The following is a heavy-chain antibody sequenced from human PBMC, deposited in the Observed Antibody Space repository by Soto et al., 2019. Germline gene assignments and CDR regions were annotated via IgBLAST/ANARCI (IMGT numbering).Heavy chain of an antibody. CDR3: AREPVDIQGYYGMDV. CDR1: GITFSNYW. V-gene: IGHV3-7*01. J-gene: IGHJ6*02. Sequence: GGSLRLSCTASGITFSNYWMTWVRQAPGKGPEWVANINQDGSEKYYVDSVRGRFTVSRDNAKNTLYLQMNSLRAEDTAVYYCAREPVDIQGYYGMDVWGQGTTVTVSS. D-gene: IGHD2-2*03. CDR2: INQDGSEK.